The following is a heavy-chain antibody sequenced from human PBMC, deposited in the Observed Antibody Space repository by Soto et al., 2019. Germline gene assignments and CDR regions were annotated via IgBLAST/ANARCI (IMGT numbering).Heavy chain of an antibody. Sequence: SETLSLTCGVSGGSISSSNRWCWVRQPPGKGLEWIGEIYHDGSTYFNPSLKSRITISVDKSRNQFSLNLISVTAADTAMYYCARHNYYANHYYYGMDVWGQGTAVTVSS. V-gene: IGHV4-4*02. CDR1: GGSISSSNR. CDR3: ARHNYYANHYYYGMDV. CDR2: IYHDGST. D-gene: IGHD3-22*01. J-gene: IGHJ6*02.